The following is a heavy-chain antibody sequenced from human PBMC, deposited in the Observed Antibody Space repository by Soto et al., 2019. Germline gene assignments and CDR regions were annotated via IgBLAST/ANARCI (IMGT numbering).Heavy chain of an antibody. V-gene: IGHV3-74*01. CDR1: GFTFSSYW. D-gene: IGHD3-16*01. Sequence: GGSLRLSCAASGFTFSSYWMHWVRQAPGKGLVWVSRINSYGSSRGYADSVKGRFTVSRDNAKNMLYLQMNSLRAEDTAVYYCARDGGLAVQDAFDIWGQGTMVTVSS. CDR2: INSYGSSR. J-gene: IGHJ3*02. CDR3: ARDGGLAVQDAFDI.